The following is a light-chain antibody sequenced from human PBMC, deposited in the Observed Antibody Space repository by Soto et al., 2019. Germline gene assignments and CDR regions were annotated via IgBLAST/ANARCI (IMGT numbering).Light chain of an antibody. CDR2: DVS. Sequence: QSALTQPASVSGSPGQSITISCTGTSSDVGGYNYVSWYQQHPGKAPKLMIYDVSNRHSGVSNRFSGSKSGNTASLTISGLQAEDEADYYCSSYTSSMSGVFGTGTKLTVL. J-gene: IGLJ1*01. V-gene: IGLV2-14*01. CDR3: SSYTSSMSGV. CDR1: SSDVGGYNY.